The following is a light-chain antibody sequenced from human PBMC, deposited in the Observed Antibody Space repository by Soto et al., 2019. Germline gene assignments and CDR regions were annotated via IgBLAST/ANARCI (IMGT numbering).Light chain of an antibody. CDR1: TSNIGSTYD. J-gene: IGLJ1*01. Sequence: QSPLTXPPSVSRAPGQRVTISCTGSTSNIGSTYDVQWYQQLPGTAPKLLIHGNTDRPSGVPDRFSGSKSGTSASLAITGLQADDEADYYCQSYDDSLSVHYVFGTGTKVTVL. V-gene: IGLV1-40*01. CDR3: QSYDDSLSVHYV. CDR2: GNT.